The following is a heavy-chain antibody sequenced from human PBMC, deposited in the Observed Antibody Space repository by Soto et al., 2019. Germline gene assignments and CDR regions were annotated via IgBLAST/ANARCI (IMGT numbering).Heavy chain of an antibody. CDR1: GGSFSCYY. J-gene: IGHJ6*02. CDR2: INHSGST. V-gene: IGHV4-34*01. CDR3: ASSGYSGFYGMDV. Sequence: SETLSLTCAVYGGSFSCYYWSWIRQPPGKGLEWIGEINHSGSTNYNPSLKSRVTISVDTSKNQFSLKLSSATAADTAVYYCASSGYSGFYGMDVWGQGTTVTVSS. D-gene: IGHD5-12*01.